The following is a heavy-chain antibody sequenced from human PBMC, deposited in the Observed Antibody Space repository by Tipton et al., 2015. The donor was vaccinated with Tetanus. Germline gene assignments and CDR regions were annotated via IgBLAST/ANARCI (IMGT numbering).Heavy chain of an antibody. CDR1: GGSVSSGSYY. J-gene: IGHJ5*02. Sequence: TLSLTCTVSGGSVSSGSYYWSWIRQPPGKGLEWIGYIYYSGSTNYNPSLKSRVTISVDTSKNQFSLKLSSVTAADTAVYYCASKQWLAKGGWFDPWGQGTLVTVSS. CDR3: ASKQWLAKGGWFDP. CDR2: IYYSGST. V-gene: IGHV4-61*01. D-gene: IGHD6-19*01.